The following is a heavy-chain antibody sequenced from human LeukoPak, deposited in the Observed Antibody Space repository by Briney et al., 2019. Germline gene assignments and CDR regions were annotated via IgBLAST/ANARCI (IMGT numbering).Heavy chain of an antibody. CDR1: GSTFTGYY. D-gene: IGHD3-10*01. CDR3: ARDKRGAIWFGEYDYYFDY. CDR2: INPNSGGT. V-gene: IGHV1-2*02. J-gene: IGHJ4*02. Sequence: ASVKVSCKASGSTFTGYYVHWVRQAPGQGLEWMGWINPNSGGTNYAQKFQGRVTMTRDTSISTAYMELSRLRSDDTAVYYCARDKRGAIWFGEYDYYFDYWGQGTLVTVSS.